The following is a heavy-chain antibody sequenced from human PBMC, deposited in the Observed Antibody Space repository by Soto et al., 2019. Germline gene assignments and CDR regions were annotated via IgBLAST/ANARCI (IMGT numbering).Heavy chain of an antibody. D-gene: IGHD3-22*01. Sequence: ESLKISCKGSGYSFAGYWITWVRQKPGKGLEWMGRIDPSDSQTYYSPSFRGHVTISVTKSITTVFLQWSSLRASDTAMYYCARQIYDSDTGPNLHYCVDSWGQGTAFTVS. CDR3: ARQIYDSDTGPNLHYCVDS. CDR1: GYSFAGYW. V-gene: IGHV5-10-1*01. CDR2: IDPSDSQT. J-gene: IGHJ4*02.